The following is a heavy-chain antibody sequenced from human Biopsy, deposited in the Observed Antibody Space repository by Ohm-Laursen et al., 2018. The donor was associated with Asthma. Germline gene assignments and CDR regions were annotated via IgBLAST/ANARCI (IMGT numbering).Heavy chain of an antibody. CDR1: GFSFSNFA. CDR3: AKYSVFYYRGGNDY. D-gene: IGHD1-26*01. J-gene: IGHJ4*02. Sequence: SLRLSCAASGFSFSNFAIHWVRQAPGKGLEWVGVISKDASTQDYADSVKGRFTMARDNAKNTVYLQMNSLRAEDSAIYYCAKYSVFYYRGGNDYWGQGIVVTVSS. CDR2: ISKDASTQ. V-gene: IGHV3-30*18.